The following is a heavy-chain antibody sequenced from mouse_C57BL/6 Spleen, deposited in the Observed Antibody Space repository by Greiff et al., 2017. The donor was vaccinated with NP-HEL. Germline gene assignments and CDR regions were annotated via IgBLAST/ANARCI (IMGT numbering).Heavy chain of an antibody. Sequence: QVQLQQPGAELVKPGASVKMSCKASGYTFTSYWITWVKQRPGQGLEWIGDIYPGSGSTNSNEKFKSKATLTVDTSSSTAYMQLSSLTSEDSAVDYGAPYYYGSSYGYFDVWGTGTTVTVAS. V-gene: IGHV1-55*01. CDR3: APYYYGSSYGYFDV. J-gene: IGHJ1*03. CDR1: GYTFTSYW. D-gene: IGHD1-1*01. CDR2: IYPGSGST.